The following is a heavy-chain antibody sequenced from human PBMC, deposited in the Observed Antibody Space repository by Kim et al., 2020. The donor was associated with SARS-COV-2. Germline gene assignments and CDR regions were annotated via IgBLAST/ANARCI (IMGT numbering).Heavy chain of an antibody. CDR2: IIPIFGTA. CDR1: GGTFSSYA. V-gene: IGHV1-69*13. D-gene: IGHD6-19*01. Sequence: SVKVSCKASGGTFSSYAISWVRQAPGQGLEWMGGIIPIFGTANYAQKFQGRVTITADESTSTAYMELSSLRSEDTAVYYCARVAGSGWSNGEGRDWYFDLWGRGTLVTVSS. J-gene: IGHJ2*01. CDR3: ARVAGSGWSNGEGRDWYFDL.